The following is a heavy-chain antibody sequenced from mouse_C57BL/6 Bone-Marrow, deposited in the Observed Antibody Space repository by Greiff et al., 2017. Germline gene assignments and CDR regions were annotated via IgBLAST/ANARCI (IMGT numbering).Heavy chain of an antibody. D-gene: IGHD6-1*01. V-gene: IGHV1-64*01. CDR3: ARRGASMFAY. CDR1: GYTFTSYW. J-gene: IGHJ3*01. Sequence: VQLQQSGAELVKPGASVKLSCKASGYTFTSYWMHWVKQRPGQGLEWIGMIHPNSGSTNYNEKFKSKATLTVDKSSSTAYMQLSSLTSEDSAVYYCARRGASMFAYWGQGTLVTVSA. CDR2: IHPNSGST.